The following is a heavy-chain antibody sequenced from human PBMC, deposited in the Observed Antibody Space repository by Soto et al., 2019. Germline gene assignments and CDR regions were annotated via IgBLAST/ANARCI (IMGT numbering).Heavy chain of an antibody. CDR2: IWYDGSDK. D-gene: IGHD1-1*01. CDR3: ALSWYSYYFDL. Sequence: GGSLRRTCVASGFTFSSYGMHWVRQAPGKGLEWVAVIWYDGSDKYYADSVKGRFTISRDNSKNTLYLQMNSLRAEDTAVYYCALSWYSYYFDLWGQGTLFTVTS. V-gene: IGHV3-33*08. CDR1: GFTFSSYG. J-gene: IGHJ4*02.